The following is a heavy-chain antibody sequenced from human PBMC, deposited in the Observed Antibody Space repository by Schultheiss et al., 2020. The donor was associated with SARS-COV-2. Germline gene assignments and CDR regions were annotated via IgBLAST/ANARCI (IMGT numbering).Heavy chain of an antibody. CDR3: TRGRRVDIGNYMDV. J-gene: IGHJ6*03. Sequence: GGSLRLSCAASGFTFSSYEMNWVRQAPGKGLEWVSYISSSGTTIYYADSVKGRFTISRDNARNSLYLQMNSLRDEDTGLYYCTRGRRVDIGNYMDVWGKETTVTVSS. V-gene: IGHV3-48*03. CDR1: GFTFSSYE. D-gene: IGHD2-15*01. CDR2: ISSSGTTI.